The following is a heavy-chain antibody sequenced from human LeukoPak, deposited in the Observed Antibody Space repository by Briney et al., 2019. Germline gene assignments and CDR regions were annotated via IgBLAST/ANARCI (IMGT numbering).Heavy chain of an antibody. Sequence: PGGSLRLSCAASGFTFSSYSMNWVRQAPGKGLEWVSSISSSSSSYIYYADSVEGRFTISRDNSKNTLYLQMNSLRAEDTAVYYCAKAPGPTAPDRWEFFDIWGQGTMVTVSS. D-gene: IGHD1-26*01. V-gene: IGHV3-21*01. CDR1: GFTFSSYS. CDR3: AKAPGPTAPDRWEFFDI. CDR2: ISSSSSSYI. J-gene: IGHJ3*02.